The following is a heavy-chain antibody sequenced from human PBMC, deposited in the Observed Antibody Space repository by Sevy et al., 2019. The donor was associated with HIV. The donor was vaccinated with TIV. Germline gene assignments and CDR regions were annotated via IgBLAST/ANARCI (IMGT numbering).Heavy chain of an antibody. CDR3: TTGSSYGSGSYFP. V-gene: IGHV3-15*01. Sequence: GSLRLSCVASGFTFTNAWMSWVRQAPGKGLEWVGRIKSKTDGGTADYAAPVKGRFTISRDDSKNTLFLQMNSLQTEDTAVYFCTTGSSYGSGSYFPWGQGTLVTVSS. CDR2: IKSKTDGGTA. D-gene: IGHD3-10*01. J-gene: IGHJ5*02. CDR1: GFTFTNAW.